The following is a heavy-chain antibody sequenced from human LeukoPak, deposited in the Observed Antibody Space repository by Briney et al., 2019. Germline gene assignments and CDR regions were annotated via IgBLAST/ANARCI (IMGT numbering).Heavy chain of an antibody. CDR1: GGSFSGYY. CDR3: ARRIYYGSGSPFDY. V-gene: IGHV4-34*01. J-gene: IGHJ4*02. D-gene: IGHD3-10*01. CDR2: INHSGST. Sequence: SGTLSLTCAVYGGSFSGYYWSWIRQPPGKGLEWIGEINHSGSTNYNPSLKSRVTISVDTSKNQFSLKLSSVTAADTAVYYCARRIYYGSGSPFDYWGQGTLVTVSS.